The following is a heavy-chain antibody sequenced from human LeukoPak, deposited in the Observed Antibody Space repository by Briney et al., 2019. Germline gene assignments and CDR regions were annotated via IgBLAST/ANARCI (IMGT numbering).Heavy chain of an antibody. V-gene: IGHV1-69*13. J-gene: IGHJ5*02. D-gene: IGHD2-2*01. CDR1: GGTFSSYA. CDR3: ARVGSSSTSREYNWFDP. Sequence: SVKVSCKASGGTFSSYAISWVRQAPGQGLEWMGGIIPIFGTANYAQKFQGRVTITADESTSTAYMELSSLRSEDTAVYYCARVGSSSTSREYNWFDPWGQGTLVTVSS. CDR2: IIPIFGTA.